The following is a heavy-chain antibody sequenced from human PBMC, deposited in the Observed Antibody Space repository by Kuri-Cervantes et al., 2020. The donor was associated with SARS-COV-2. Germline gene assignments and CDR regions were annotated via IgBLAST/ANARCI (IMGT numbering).Heavy chain of an antibody. V-gene: IGHV3-53*01. Sequence: GGSLRLSCAASGFTVSSNYMSWVRQAPGKGLEWVSVIYSGGSTYYADSVKGRFTISRDNSKNTLYLQMNSLRAEDTAVYYCARLEDLLDAFDIWGQGTMVTVSS. CDR2: IYSGGST. CDR3: ARLEDLLDAFDI. J-gene: IGHJ3*02. CDR1: GFTVSSNY.